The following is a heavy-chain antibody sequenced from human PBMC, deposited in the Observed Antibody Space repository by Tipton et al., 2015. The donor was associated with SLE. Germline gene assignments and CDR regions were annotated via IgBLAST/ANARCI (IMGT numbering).Heavy chain of an antibody. CDR3: ARGYYESNGYYSFDY. CDR1: GDSISNYY. J-gene: IGHJ4*02. D-gene: IGHD3-22*01. V-gene: IGHV4-59*12. CDR2: IYSSGST. Sequence: TLSLTCTVSGDSISNYYWSWIRQPPGKALEWIGDIYSSGSTDYNPSLKSRVTLSVDTSKNQFSLKLKSVTAADTAVYHCARGYYESNGYYSFDYWGLGALVTVSS.